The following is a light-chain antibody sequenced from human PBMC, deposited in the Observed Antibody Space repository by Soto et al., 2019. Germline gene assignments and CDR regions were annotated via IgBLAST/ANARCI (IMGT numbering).Light chain of an antibody. J-gene: IGLJ2*01. Sequence: QSALTQPASVSGSPGQSITISCTGTSSDVGSYNLVSWYQQLPGKAPKLLIYEGSKRHSGVSNRFSGSKSGNTASLTISGLQAEDEADYYCCSYAIGSTLVFGGGTKLTVL. CDR1: SSDVGSYNL. CDR2: EGS. CDR3: CSYAIGSTLV. V-gene: IGLV2-23*01.